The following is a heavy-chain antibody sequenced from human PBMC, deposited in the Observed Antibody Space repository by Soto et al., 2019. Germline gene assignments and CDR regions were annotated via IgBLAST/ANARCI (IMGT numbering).Heavy chain of an antibody. D-gene: IGHD6-6*01. CDR1: GYTFTSYY. V-gene: IGHV1-46*01. CDR2: INPSGGST. Sequence: QVQLVQSGAEVKKPGASVKVSCKASGYTFTSYYMHWVRQAPGQGLEWMGIINPSGGSTSYAQKFQGRVTMTRDTSTSRVYLELSSVRSEDTAVYYCASGYSSSPEAFDYWGQGTLVTVSS. CDR3: ASGYSSSPEAFDY. J-gene: IGHJ4*02.